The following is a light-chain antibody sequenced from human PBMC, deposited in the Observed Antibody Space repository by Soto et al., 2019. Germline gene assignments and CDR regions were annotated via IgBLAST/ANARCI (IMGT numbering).Light chain of an antibody. Sequence: EIVLTHSPDTLSLSPWEIATLSCRASQSFSGHLAWYQQKPGQAPRLLIYDASKRATGIPARFSGSGFGTDYTLTISSLEPEDFAVYYCQQRSKWRTFGQGTKVDIK. CDR3: QQRSKWRT. V-gene: IGKV3-11*01. CDR2: DAS. CDR1: QSFSGH. J-gene: IGKJ1*01.